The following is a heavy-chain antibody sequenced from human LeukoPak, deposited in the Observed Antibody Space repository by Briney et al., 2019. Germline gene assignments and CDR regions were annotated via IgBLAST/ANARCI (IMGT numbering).Heavy chain of an antibody. D-gene: IGHD6-13*01. CDR3: ARDLVGDGSSWYPHSFASKYYYYYMDV. J-gene: IGHJ6*03. V-gene: IGHV6-1*01. CDR2: TYYRSKWYN. CDR1: GDTFSSDSAA. Sequence: SQTLSLTCAISGDTFSSDSAAWNWIRQSPSRGLEWLGRTYYRSKWYNDYAVSVKSRITIDPDTSKNQFSLQLNSVTPEDTAVYYCARDLVGDGSSWYPHSFASKYYYYYMDVWGKGTTVTVSS.